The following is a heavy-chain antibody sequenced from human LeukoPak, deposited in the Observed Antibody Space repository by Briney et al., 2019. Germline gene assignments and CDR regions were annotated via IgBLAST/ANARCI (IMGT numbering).Heavy chain of an antibody. V-gene: IGHV3-15*01. CDR3: TRTSGSSSGPFDY. CDR1: GFTFSSAW. Sequence: SGGSLRLSCAASGFTFSSAWMSWVRQAPGKGLEWVGRIKIKSDGGTIEYGAPVKGRFTISRDDSKNTLYLQMNTLETEDTGVYYCTRTSGSSSGPFDYWGQGSLVTVSS. D-gene: IGHD1-26*01. CDR2: IKIKSDGGTI. J-gene: IGHJ4*02.